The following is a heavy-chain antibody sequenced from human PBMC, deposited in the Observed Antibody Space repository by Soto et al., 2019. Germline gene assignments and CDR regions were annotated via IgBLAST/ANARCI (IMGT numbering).Heavy chain of an antibody. CDR3: ARQSPDYLGSVGWFDP. V-gene: IGHV4-39*01. CDR1: GGSVSSSSYY. D-gene: IGHD1-26*01. CDR2: IYYSGTT. Sequence: PSETLSLTCIVSGGSVSSSSYYWVWIRQPPGKGLEWIGSIYYSGTTYYNPSLKSRVTISVDTSKNQFSLKLRSVTAADTAVYYCARQSPDYLGSVGWFDPWGQGTLVTVSS. J-gene: IGHJ5*02.